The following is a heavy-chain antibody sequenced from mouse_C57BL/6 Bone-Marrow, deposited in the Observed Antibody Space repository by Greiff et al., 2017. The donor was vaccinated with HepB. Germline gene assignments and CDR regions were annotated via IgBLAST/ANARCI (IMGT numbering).Heavy chain of an antibody. J-gene: IGHJ3*01. CDR2: IYPRSGNT. V-gene: IGHV1-81*01. CDR3: ARGRSDVFWFAY. CDR1: GYTFTSYG. Sequence: QVQLQQSGAELARPGASVKLSCKASGYTFTSYGISWVKQRTGQGLEWIGEIYPRSGNTYYNEKFKGKATLTADKSSSTAYMELRSLTSEDSAVYVCARGRSDVFWFAYWGQGTLVTVSA.